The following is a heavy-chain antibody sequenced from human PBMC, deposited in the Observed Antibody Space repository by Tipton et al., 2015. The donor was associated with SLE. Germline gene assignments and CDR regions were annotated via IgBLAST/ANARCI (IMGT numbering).Heavy chain of an antibody. V-gene: IGHV4-38-2*02. CDR3: ARQGAVAGFDN. J-gene: IGHJ4*02. CDR2: IYHSGST. CDR1: GNSITSGYS. D-gene: IGHD6-19*01. Sequence: TLSLTCTVSGNSITSGYSWAWIRQPPGMGLEWIANIYHSGSTYFNPSLKSRVTISVDTSKNQFSLKLSSVTAADTAVYYCARQGAVAGFDNWGQGTLVTVSS.